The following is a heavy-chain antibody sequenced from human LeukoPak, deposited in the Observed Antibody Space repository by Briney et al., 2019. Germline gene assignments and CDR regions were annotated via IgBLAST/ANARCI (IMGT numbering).Heavy chain of an antibody. V-gene: IGHV4-34*01. D-gene: IGHD3-9*01. CDR3: GRGRGLTGYYSPLK. CDR2: INHSGST. CDR1: GGSFSGYY. Sequence: PSETLSLTCAVYGGSFSGYYWSWIRQPPGKGLEWIGEINHSGSTNYNPSLKSRVTISVDTSKNQFSLKLSSVTAAGTAVYYWGRGRGLTGYYSPLKGGQATLVTAPS. J-gene: IGHJ4*02.